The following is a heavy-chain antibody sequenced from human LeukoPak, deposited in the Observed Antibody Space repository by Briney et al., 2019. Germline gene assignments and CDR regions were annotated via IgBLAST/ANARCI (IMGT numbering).Heavy chain of an antibody. J-gene: IGHJ4*02. CDR3: ARRGYDDYYFDY. CDR2: ISSGGSTI. D-gene: IGHD4-17*01. CDR1: GFTFSSYE. Sequence: GGSLRLSCAASGFTFSSYEMNWVRQAPGKGLEWVSYISSGGSTIYYADSVKGRFTISRDNAENSLSLQMNSLRVEDTAVYYCARRGYDDYYFDYWGQGALVTVSS. V-gene: IGHV3-48*03.